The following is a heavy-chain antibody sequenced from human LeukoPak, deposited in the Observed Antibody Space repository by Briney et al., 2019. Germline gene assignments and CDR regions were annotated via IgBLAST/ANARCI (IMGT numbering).Heavy chain of an antibody. CDR1: GGSFSGYY. V-gene: IGHV4-34*01. CDR2: INHSGST. Sequence: SETLSLTCAVYGGSFSGYYWSWIRQHPGKRLEWIGEINHSGSTNYDPSLKSRVTISVDTSKNQFSLKLSSVTAADTAVYYCADRGEQQLVTGGYWGQGTLVTVSS. D-gene: IGHD6-13*01. J-gene: IGHJ4*02. CDR3: ADRGEQQLVTGGY.